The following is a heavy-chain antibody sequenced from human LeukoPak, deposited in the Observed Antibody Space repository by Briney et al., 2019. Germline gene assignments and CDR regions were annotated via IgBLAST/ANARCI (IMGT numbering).Heavy chain of an antibody. V-gene: IGHV1-24*01. D-gene: IGHD6-19*01. CDR2: FDPEDGET. J-gene: IGHJ4*02. CDR1: GYTLTELS. CDR3: ATIKVTAYSSGWSIDY. Sequence: ASVKVSCKVSGYTLTELSMHWVRQAPGKGLEWMGGFDPEDGETIYAQKFQGRVTMAEDTSTDTAYMELSSLRSEDTAVYYCATIKVTAYSSGWSIDYWGQGTLVTVSS.